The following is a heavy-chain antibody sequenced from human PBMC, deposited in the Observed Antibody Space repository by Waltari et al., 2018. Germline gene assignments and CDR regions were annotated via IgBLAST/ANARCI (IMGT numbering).Heavy chain of an antibody. CDR3: ARGHDYWNYYYMDV. J-gene: IGHJ6*03. CDR1: GGSVISGPYH. V-gene: IGHV4-61*01. D-gene: IGHD4-17*01. Sequence: QVQLQESGPGRVKPSETLSLICMVSGGSVISGPYHWSWVRQPPGKGLEWTGDISYSGSTNYNPSLKSRVTISVDTSKNQLSLNLSSVTAADTAIYYCARGHDYWNYYYMDVWGKGTTVTVSS. CDR2: ISYSGST.